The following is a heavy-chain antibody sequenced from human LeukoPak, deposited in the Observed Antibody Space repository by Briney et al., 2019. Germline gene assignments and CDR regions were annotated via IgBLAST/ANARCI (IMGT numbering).Heavy chain of an antibody. J-gene: IGHJ4*02. CDR3: AREGYYDSSGYYYGEYFDY. V-gene: IGHV4-61*02. CDR1: GGSISSGSYY. Sequence: SQTLSLTCTVSGGSISSGSYYWSWIRQPAGKGLEWIGRIYTSGSTDYNPSLKSRVTISVDTSKNQFSLKLSSVTAADTAVYYCAREGYYDSSGYYYGEYFDYWGQGTLVTVSS. D-gene: IGHD3-22*01. CDR2: IYTSGST.